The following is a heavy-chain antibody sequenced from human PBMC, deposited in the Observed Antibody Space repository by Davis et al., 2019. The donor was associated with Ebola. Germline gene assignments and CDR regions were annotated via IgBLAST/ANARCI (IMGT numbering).Heavy chain of an antibody. D-gene: IGHD5-18*01. J-gene: IGHJ4*02. V-gene: IGHV4-59*01. CDR3: ARVGGYSYGLDY. CDR1: GGSISSYY. Sequence: SETLSLTCTVSGGSISSYYWSWIRQLPGKGLEWLGDIYYSGSTNYTPSLKSRVTISVDTSKNQFSLKLSSVTAADTAVYYCARVGGYSYGLDYWGQGTLVIVSS. CDR2: IYYSGST.